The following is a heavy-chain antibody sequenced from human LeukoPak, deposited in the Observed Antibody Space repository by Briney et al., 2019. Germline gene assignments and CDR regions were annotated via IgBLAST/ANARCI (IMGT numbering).Heavy chain of an antibody. CDR1: GGSISEYY. D-gene: IGHD6-19*01. J-gene: IGHJ1*01. CDR3: ARHLRWDSSGWYVGSEH. V-gene: IGHV4-59*08. Sequence: SETLSLTCTVSGGSISEYYWSWIRQPPGKGLEWIGSSYNSGSTYYNPSLKSRVTISVDTSKNQFSLKLSSETAADTAVYYCARHLRWDSSGWYVGSEHWGQGTLVTVSS. CDR2: SYNSGST.